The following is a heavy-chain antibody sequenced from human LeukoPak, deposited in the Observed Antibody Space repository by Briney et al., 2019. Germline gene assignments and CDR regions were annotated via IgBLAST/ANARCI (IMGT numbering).Heavy chain of an antibody. Sequence: ASVKVSCEASGYTFTSYGISWVRQAPGQGLEWMGWISAYNGNTNYAQKLQGRVTMTTDTSTSTAYMELRSLRSDDTAVYYCARESGYYYDSSGYYYFGYWGQATLVTVSS. CDR3: ARESGYYYDSSGYYYFGY. V-gene: IGHV1-18*01. CDR2: ISAYNGNT. CDR1: GYTFTSYG. J-gene: IGHJ4*02. D-gene: IGHD3-22*01.